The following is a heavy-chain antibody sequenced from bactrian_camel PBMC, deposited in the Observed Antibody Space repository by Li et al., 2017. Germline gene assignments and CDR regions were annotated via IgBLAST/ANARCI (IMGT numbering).Heavy chain of an antibody. D-gene: IGHD6*01. CDR3: VRDLELVAGHLFGY. CDR1: GFTFSSYW. Sequence: QLVESGGGLVQPGGSLRLSCAASGFTFSSYWMYWVRQAPGKGLEWVSTINSGGGTTYYADSVKGRFTISRDNAKNTVYLQMNSLKPEDTAVYYCVRDLELVAGHLFGYWGQGTQVTVS. V-gene: IGHV3S25*01. J-gene: IGHJ6*01. CDR2: INSGGGTT.